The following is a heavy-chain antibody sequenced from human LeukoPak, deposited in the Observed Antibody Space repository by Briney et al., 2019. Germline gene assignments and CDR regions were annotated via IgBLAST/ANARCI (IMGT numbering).Heavy chain of an antibody. J-gene: IGHJ3*02. D-gene: IGHD2-2*01. CDR3: ARVRYCSSTTCRGAFDI. CDR1: GFTFSDHY. CDR2: ASNKANSYAT. Sequence: GSLRLSCAASGFTFSDHYMDWVRQAPGKGLEWVGRASNKANSYATEYAASVKGRFTISRDDSENSLYLQMNSLKTEDTAVYYCARVRYCSSTTCRGAFDIWGQGTMVTVSS. V-gene: IGHV3-72*01.